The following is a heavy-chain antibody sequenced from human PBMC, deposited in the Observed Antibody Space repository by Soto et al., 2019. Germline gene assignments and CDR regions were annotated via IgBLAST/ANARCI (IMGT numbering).Heavy chain of an antibody. CDR3: AKLGSSSSSVYFDY. V-gene: IGHV3-23*01. Sequence: HPGGSLRLSCAASGFTFSSYAMSWVRQAPGKGLEWVSAISGSGGSTYYADSVKGRFTISRDNSKNTLYLQMNSLRAEDTAVYYCAKLGSSSSSVYFDYWGQGTLVTVSS. J-gene: IGHJ4*02. CDR1: GFTFSSYA. CDR2: ISGSGGST. D-gene: IGHD6-6*01.